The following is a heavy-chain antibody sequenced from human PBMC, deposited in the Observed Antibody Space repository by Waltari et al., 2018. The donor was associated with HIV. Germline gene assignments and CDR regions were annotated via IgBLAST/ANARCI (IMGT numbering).Heavy chain of an antibody. CDR1: GYTFTNYD. J-gene: IGHJ4*02. Sequence: QVQLVQSGAELRKHGAPVKVSCKASGYTFTNYDINWVRQAPGKGLEWMGWINPNSGNTGYAQKFQGRVTMTRDTSRSTAYMELTSLTSEDTAVYHCSRGRGYSYGYSDLWGQGTLVTVSS. V-gene: IGHV1-8*01. D-gene: IGHD5-18*01. CDR2: INPNSGNT. CDR3: SRGRGYSYGYSDL.